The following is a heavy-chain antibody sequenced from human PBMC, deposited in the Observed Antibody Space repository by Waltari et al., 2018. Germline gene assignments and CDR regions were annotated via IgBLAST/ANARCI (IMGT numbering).Heavy chain of an antibody. V-gene: IGHV3-30-3*01. CDR1: GFTVSSYG. Sequence: QVQLVESGGGVVQPGRSLRLSCAASGFTVSSYGMNLVRQAPGKGLEWVAVISYDGSNKYNAGSVKGRFTISRDNSKNTLYLQMNSLRAEDTAVYYCARDFPFYGMDVWGQGTTVTVSS. J-gene: IGHJ6*02. CDR2: ISYDGSNK. CDR3: ARDFPFYGMDV.